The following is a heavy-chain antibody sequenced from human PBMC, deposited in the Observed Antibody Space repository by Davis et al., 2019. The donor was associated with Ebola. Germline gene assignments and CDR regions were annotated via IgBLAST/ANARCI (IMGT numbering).Heavy chain of an antibody. CDR2: INPMFGTA. J-gene: IGHJ4*02. CDR1: GGTFSSYA. CDR3: ARGYSSGWDYFDY. V-gene: IGHV1-69*06. Sequence: SVKVSCKASGGTFSSYAISWVRQAPGQGLEWMGGINPMFGTAKYAQKFQGRVTFTADKSTNTAYMDLSSLISEDTAVYYCARGYSSGWDYFDYWGQGTLVTVSS. D-gene: IGHD6-19*01.